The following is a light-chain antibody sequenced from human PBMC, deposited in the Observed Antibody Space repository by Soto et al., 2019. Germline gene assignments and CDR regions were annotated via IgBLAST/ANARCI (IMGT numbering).Light chain of an antibody. CDR2: GAS. CDR1: QSVSNDF. V-gene: IGKV3-20*01. J-gene: IGKJ1*01. CDR3: QQYGSSPQT. Sequence: EIVLTQSPGIPSLSPGERATLYCRASQSVSNDFLAWYQQKPGQAPRLLIYGASSRATGIPDRFSGSGSGTDFTLTISRLEPEDFAVYSCQQYGSSPQTFGQGTKVDIK.